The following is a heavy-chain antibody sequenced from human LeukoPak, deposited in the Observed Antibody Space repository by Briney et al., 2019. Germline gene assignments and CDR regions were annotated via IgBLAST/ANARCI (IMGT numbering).Heavy chain of an antibody. CDR1: GFTFSSYG. CDR2: ISGRGDSA. D-gene: IGHD2-8*02. J-gene: IGHJ4*02. V-gene: IGHV3-23*01. Sequence: GGSLRLSCAASGFTFSSYGMSWVRQAPGKGLEWVSGISGRGDSADYADSVKGRFTISRDNSKNTLYLRPNSLRVEDTATYYCVKDRYCPEVTCFGGGFEYWGQGTLVVVSS. CDR3: VKDRYCPEVTCFGGGFEY.